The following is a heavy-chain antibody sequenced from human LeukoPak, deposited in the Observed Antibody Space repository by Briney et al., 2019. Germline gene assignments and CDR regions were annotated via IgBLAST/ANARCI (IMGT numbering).Heavy chain of an antibody. D-gene: IGHD3-22*01. J-gene: IGHJ4*02. CDR3: ARVDGDSSGCYFDY. Sequence: SQTLSLTCAISGDSVSSNSAAWNWIRQSPSRGLEWLGRTYYRSKWYDDYAVSVKGRITINPDTSKNQFSLQLNSVTPEDTAVYYCARVDGDSSGCYFDYWAQGTLVTVSS. CDR1: GDSVSSNSAA. CDR2: TYYRSKWYD. V-gene: IGHV6-1*01.